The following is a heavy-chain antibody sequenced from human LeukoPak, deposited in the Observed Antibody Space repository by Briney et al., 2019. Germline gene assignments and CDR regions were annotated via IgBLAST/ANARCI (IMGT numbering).Heavy chain of an antibody. D-gene: IGHD2-2*01. CDR3: ARARPAAISSYTC. CDR2: INPNSGGT. Sequence: ASVKVSCKASGYTFTGYYMHWVRQAPGQGLEWMGWINPNSGGTNYAQKFQGRVTMTRDTSISTAYMELSRLRSDDTAVYYCARARPAAISSYTCWGRGTLVTVSS. V-gene: IGHV1-2*02. J-gene: IGHJ4*02. CDR1: GYTFTGYY.